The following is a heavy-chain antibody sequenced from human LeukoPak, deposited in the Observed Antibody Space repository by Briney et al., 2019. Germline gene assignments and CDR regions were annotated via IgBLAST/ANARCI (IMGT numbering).Heavy chain of an antibody. V-gene: IGHV3-73*01. CDR2: IRSKANSYAT. D-gene: IGHD2-2*01. CDR1: RFTFSGAA. Sequence: GRSLRLSCAAPRFTFSGAAMHCVRQASGKGLECVGRIRSKANSYATAYAASVKGRFTISRDDSKNTAYLQMNSLKTEDTAVYYCTRTGVGGDYWGQGTLVTVSS. CDR3: TRTGVGGDY. J-gene: IGHJ4*02.